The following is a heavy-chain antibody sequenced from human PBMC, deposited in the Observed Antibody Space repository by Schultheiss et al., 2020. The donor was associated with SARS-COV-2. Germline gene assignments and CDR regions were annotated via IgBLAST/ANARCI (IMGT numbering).Heavy chain of an antibody. J-gene: IGHJ3*02. Sequence: GGSLRLSCAASGFTLSYYGMHWVRQAPGKGPEWVALISYEGDNKYYADSVKGRFTVSRDNSKNMLYLEMNSLRAEDTAVYYCAKDYCSSTSCYAGAGAFDIWGQGTMVTVSS. D-gene: IGHD2-2*01. CDR3: AKDYCSSTSCYAGAGAFDI. V-gene: IGHV3-33*06. CDR1: GFTLSYYG. CDR2: ISYEGDNK.